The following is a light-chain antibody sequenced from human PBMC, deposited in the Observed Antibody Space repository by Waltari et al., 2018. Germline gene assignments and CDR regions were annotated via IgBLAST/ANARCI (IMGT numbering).Light chain of an antibody. Sequence: SYVLTQPPSLSVAPRQTARITCGGTNILTKSVHWYQQKPGQAPLLVVYYATDRPTGIAQRLSGSGSGHTATLSIGRVESGDEADYYCQGWDSDSDHVVFGGGTRLTVL. J-gene: IGLJ3*02. CDR3: QGWDSDSDHVV. CDR1: NILTKS. V-gene: IGLV3-21*02. CDR2: YAT.